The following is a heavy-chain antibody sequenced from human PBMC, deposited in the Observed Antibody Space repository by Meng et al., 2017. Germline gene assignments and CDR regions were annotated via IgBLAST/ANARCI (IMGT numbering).Heavy chain of an antibody. CDR1: GDSVSSKSAN. Sequence: QIHVQQAGPGPVKPTHTHTLPCASAGDSVSSKSANWKWSRQHPPRGLEWLGRTYYRSKWYNDYAVSVKSRITINPDTSKSQFSLQLNSVTPEDTAVYYCAKGAYSCLDYWGHGTLVTVSS. CDR2: TYYRSKWYN. D-gene: IGHD2-2*01. J-gene: IGHJ4*01. V-gene: IGHV6-1*01. CDR3: AKGAYSCLDY.